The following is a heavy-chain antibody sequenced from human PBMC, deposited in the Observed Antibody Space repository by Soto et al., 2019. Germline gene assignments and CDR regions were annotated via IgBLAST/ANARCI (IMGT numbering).Heavy chain of an antibody. D-gene: IGHD2-15*01. CDR3: ARANRYCSGGSCYSPYYYYGMDV. J-gene: IGHJ6*02. V-gene: IGHV4-30-4*01. CDR1: GGSISSGDYY. Sequence: QVQLQESGPGLVKPSQTLSLTCTVSGGSISSGDYYWSWIRQPPGKGLEWIGYIYYSGSTYYNPSLKSRVTISLDTSKNQFSLKLSSVTAADTAVYYCARANRYCSGGSCYSPYYYYGMDVWGQGTTVTVSS. CDR2: IYYSGST.